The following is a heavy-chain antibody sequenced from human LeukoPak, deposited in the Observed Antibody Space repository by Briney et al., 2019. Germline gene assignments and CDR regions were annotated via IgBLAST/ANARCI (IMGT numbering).Heavy chain of an antibody. CDR3: ARAGYCSSTSCYTSIDY. J-gene: IGHJ4*02. V-gene: IGHV1-69*05. D-gene: IGHD2-2*02. CDR2: IIPIFGTA. Sequence: SCKXSXXTFISYAISWVRQAPGQGREWMGGIIPIFGTANYPQKFQGRVTITTDESTSTAYMELSSLRSEDTAVYYCARAGYCSSTSCYTSIDYWGQGTLVTVSS. CDR1: XXTFISYA.